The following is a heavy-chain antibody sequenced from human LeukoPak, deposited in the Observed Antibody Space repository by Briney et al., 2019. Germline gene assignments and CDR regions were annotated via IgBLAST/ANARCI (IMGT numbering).Heavy chain of an antibody. CDR3: ARGYSSGYYSH. V-gene: IGHV4-39*07. J-gene: IGHJ4*02. Sequence: SETLSLTCTVSGGSISSSSYYWSWIRQPPGKGLEWIGEINHSGSTNYNPSLKSRVTISVDTSKNQFSLKLSSVTAADTAVYYCARGYSSGYYSHWGQGTLVTVSS. CDR2: INHSGST. D-gene: IGHD3-22*01. CDR1: GGSISSSSYY.